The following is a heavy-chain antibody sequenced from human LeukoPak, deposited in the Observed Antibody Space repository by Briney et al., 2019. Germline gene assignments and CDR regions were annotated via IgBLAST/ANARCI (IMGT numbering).Heavy chain of an antibody. CDR1: SGSISSYY. CDR3: ARSRGGSYYGFDY. D-gene: IGHD3-22*01. J-gene: IGHJ4*02. V-gene: IGHV4-59*01. CDR2: IYYSGST. Sequence: PSETLSLTCTVSSGSISSYYWSWIRQPPGKGLEWIGYIYYSGSTNYNPSLKSRVTISVDTSKNQFSLKLSSVTAADTAVYYCARSRGGSYYGFDYWGQGTLVTVSS.